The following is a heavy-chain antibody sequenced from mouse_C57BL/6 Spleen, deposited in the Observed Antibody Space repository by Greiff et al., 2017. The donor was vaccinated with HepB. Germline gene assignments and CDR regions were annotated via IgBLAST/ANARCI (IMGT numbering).Heavy chain of an antibody. J-gene: IGHJ2*01. CDR2: INPSNGGT. V-gene: IGHV1-53*01. CDR3: ARPLKLGREDFDY. CDR1: GYTFTSYW. Sequence: VQLQQPGTELVKPGASVKLSCKASGYTFTSYWMHWVKQRPGQGLEWIGNINPSNGGTNYNEKFKSKATLTVDKSSSTAYMQLSSLTSEDSAVYYCARPLKLGREDFDYWGQGTTLTVSS. D-gene: IGHD4-1*01.